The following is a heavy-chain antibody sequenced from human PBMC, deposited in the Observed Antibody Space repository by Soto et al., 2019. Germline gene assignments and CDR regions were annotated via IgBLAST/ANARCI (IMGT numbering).Heavy chain of an antibody. CDR3: ARDEDYYERRAQYGTDV. J-gene: IGHJ6*02. CDR2: ISSSSSYI. CDR1: GFTFSSYS. Sequence: GGSLRLSCAASGFTFSSYSMNWVPPAPGEGLEWVSSISSSSSYIYYADSVKGRFTISRDNAKNSLYLQMNSLRAEDTAVYYCARDEDYYERRAQYGTDVWGQGTTVTVSS. D-gene: IGHD3-22*01. V-gene: IGHV3-21*01.